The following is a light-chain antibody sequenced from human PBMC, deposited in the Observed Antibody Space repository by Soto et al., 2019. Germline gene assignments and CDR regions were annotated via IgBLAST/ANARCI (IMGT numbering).Light chain of an antibody. V-gene: IGKV3-20*01. CDR1: QSVSSSY. CDR3: QQYGSSRS. J-gene: IGKJ4*01. Sequence: EIVLTQSPGTLSLSPGERATLSCRASQSVSSSYLAWYQQKPGQAPRLLIYGASSRATGIPDRFSGSGSGTDFTFTISRLEPEDFAVYYCQQYGSSRSFGGGTKVEIK. CDR2: GAS.